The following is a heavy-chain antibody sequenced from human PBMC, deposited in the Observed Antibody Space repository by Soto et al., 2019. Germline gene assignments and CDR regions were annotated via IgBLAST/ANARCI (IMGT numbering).Heavy chain of an antibody. J-gene: IGHJ4*02. Sequence: EVQLVESGGGLVQPGGSLRLSCAASGFNFYTYWMHWVRQAPGKGLVWVSRINSDGSGTSYADSVKGRFTISRDNAKNRLYQQMNSLTAEDTAVYYCSTSRGNYLFDYWGQGTLVTVSS. CDR3: STSRGNYLFDY. CDR2: INSDGSGT. V-gene: IGHV3-74*01. D-gene: IGHD1-26*01. CDR1: GFNFYTYW.